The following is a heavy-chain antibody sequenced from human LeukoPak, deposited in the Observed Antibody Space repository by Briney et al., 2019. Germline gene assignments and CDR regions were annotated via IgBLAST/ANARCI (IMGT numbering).Heavy chain of an antibody. Sequence: GGSLRLSCAASGFTVSSNYMYWVRQAPGKGLEWVSVIYSGGNTYYADSVKGRFTISRDNSKNTLFLQMNSLRAEDTAVYYCAKIYSGYEDYWGQGTLVTVSS. CDR3: AKIYSGYEDY. D-gene: IGHD5-12*01. J-gene: IGHJ4*02. CDR2: IYSGGNT. V-gene: IGHV3-53*01. CDR1: GFTVSSNY.